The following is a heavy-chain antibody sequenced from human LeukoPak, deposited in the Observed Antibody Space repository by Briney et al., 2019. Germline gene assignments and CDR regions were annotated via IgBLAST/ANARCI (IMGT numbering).Heavy chain of an antibody. CDR1: GLTFRNYW. CDR2: INGDGSDI. Sequence: GGSLRLSCAVSGLTFRNYWMHWVRQAPGKGLVWVSRINGDGSDISYADSVKGRFTISRDNAKNALSLQMNSLTDDDTALYYCTGGFGHNWSPFENWGQGTLVTVSS. D-gene: IGHD1-1*01. CDR3: TGGFGHNWSPFEN. V-gene: IGHV3-74*01. J-gene: IGHJ4*02.